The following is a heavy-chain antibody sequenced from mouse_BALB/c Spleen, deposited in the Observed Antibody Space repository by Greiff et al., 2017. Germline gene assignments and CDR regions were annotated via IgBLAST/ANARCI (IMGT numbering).Heavy chain of an antibody. Sequence: EVQLQQSGAELVKPGASVKLSCTASGFNIKDTYMHWVKQRPEQGLEWIGRIDPANGNTKYDPKFQGKATITADTSSNTAYLQLSSLTSEDTAVYYCARGALRSYAMDYWGQGTSVTVSS. CDR1: GFNIKDTY. CDR2: IDPANGNT. D-gene: IGHD1-1*01. CDR3: ARGALRSYAMDY. V-gene: IGHV14-3*02. J-gene: IGHJ4*01.